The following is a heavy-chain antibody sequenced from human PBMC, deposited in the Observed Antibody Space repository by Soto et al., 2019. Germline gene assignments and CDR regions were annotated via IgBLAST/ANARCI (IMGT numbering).Heavy chain of an antibody. CDR1: GYTFTTYG. V-gene: IGHV1-18*01. CDR3: ARGPGGSGTYYQTPAEY. Sequence: ASVKVSCQASGYTFTTYGFSWVRQAPGQGLEWMGWISAYNGNIKYAQNVQDRVTMTTDTSTSTVYMELTSLRSDDTAVYYCARGPGGSGTYYQTPAEYWGQGTLVTVSS. CDR2: ISAYNGNI. J-gene: IGHJ4*02. D-gene: IGHD3-10*01.